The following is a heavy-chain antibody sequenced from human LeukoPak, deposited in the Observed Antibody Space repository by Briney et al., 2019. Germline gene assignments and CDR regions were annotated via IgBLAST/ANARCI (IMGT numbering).Heavy chain of an antibody. J-gene: IGHJ5*02. D-gene: IGHD6-13*01. V-gene: IGHV4-59*02. Sequence: SETLSLTCTISGGSVSDYYWSWIRQSPGKGLEWIGYIYHTGSTSYSPSLKSRVTISADTSQNQFSLKLSSVTAADTAVYYCARDLAAAAGKGNWFDPWGQGTLVTVSS. CDR3: ARDLAAAAGKGNWFDP. CDR1: GGSVSDYY. CDR2: IYHTGST.